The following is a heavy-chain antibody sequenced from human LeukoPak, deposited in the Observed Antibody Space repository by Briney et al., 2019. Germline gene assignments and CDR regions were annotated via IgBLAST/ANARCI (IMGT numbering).Heavy chain of an antibody. CDR3: AREKDSSSLGNSFDY. Sequence: GGSLRLSCAASGFTFSSYEMNWVRQAPGKGLEWVSYIDSSGSNIHYADSVKGRFTISRDNAKNSLYLQMNSLRAEDTALYYCAREKDSSSLGNSFDYWGQGTLVTVSS. CDR2: IDSSGSNI. D-gene: IGHD6-6*01. J-gene: IGHJ4*02. V-gene: IGHV3-48*03. CDR1: GFTFSSYE.